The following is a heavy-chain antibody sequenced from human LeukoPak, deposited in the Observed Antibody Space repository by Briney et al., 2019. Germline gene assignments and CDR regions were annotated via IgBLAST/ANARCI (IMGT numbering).Heavy chain of an antibody. J-gene: IGHJ4*02. D-gene: IGHD3-22*01. V-gene: IGHV3-21*04. CDR3: AKLGGYYDNSASRYFDY. CDR1: GFTFSSYS. Sequence: GGSLRLSCAASGFTFSSYSMNWVRQAPGRGLEWVSSIRFTGSYIYYADSVKGRFTISRDNSKNTVYLQMNSLRADDTAVYYCAKLGGYYDNSASRYFDYWGQGTLVTVSS. CDR2: IRFTGSYI.